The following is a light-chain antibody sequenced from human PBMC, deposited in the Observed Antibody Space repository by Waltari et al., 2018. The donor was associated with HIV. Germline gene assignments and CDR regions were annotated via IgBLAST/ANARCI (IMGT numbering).Light chain of an antibody. CDR2: VNSDGSH. V-gene: IGLV4-69*01. CDR1: SGHSNYD. Sequence: QLALTQSPSASASVGASVNLTCTLSSGHSNYDIAWHQQQPEKGPRYLMKVNSDGSHKKEDGVPDLFSGSSSGAERYLTISSLQSEDEGDYYCQTWGSGIHVVFGGGTKVTVL. J-gene: IGLJ2*01. CDR3: QTWGSGIHVV.